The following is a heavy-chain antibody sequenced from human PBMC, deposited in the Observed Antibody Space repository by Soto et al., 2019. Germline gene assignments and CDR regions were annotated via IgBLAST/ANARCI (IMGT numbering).Heavy chain of an antibody. D-gene: IGHD4-17*01. V-gene: IGHV4-59*08. CDR2: IYYSGST. J-gene: IGHJ4*02. CDR1: GGSISIYY. CDR3: ASTYGDYEGSFDY. Sequence: SETLSLTCTVSGGSISIYYWSWIRQPPGKGLEWIGYIYYSGSTNYNPSLKSRVTISVDTSKNQFSLKLSSVTAADTAVYYCASTYGDYEGSFDYWGQGTLVTVS.